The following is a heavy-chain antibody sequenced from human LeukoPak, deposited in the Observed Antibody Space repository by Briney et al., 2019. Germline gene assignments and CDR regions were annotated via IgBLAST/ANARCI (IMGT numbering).Heavy chain of an antibody. J-gene: IGHJ4*02. CDR3: SSGLSVLRSDNTPVDY. CDR2: IRSKANNYAT. V-gene: IGHV3-73*01. CDR1: GFTFSGSA. Sequence: GGSLRLSCAASGFTFSGSAMHWVRQASGKGLEWVGRIRSKANNYATAYAASVKGRFTISRDDSKNTAYLQMNSLKTGDTAVYFCSSGLSVLRSDNTPVDYWGQGTLVTVSS. D-gene: IGHD4-17*01.